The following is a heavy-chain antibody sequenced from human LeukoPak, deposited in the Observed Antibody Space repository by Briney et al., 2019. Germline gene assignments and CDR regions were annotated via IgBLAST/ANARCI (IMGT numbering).Heavy chain of an antibody. Sequence: ASVKVSCKASGYTFTGYYMHWVRQAPRQGLEWMGWINPNSGGTNYAQKFQGRVTMTRDTSISTAYMELSRLRSGDTAVYYCARAYDYDSSGYYLDGYWGQGTLVTVSS. V-gene: IGHV1-2*02. CDR1: GYTFTGYY. J-gene: IGHJ4*02. CDR3: ARAYDYDSSGYYLDGY. CDR2: INPNSGGT. D-gene: IGHD3-22*01.